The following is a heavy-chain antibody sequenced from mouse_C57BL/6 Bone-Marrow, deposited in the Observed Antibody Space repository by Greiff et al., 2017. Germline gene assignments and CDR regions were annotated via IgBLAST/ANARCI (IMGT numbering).Heavy chain of an antibody. V-gene: IGHV1-81*01. D-gene: IGHD1-1*01. CDR3: AKPVTTVVAAHWYFDV. CDR1: GYTFTSYG. Sequence: QVQLQQSGAELARPGASVKLSCKASGYTFTSYGISWVKQRTGQGLEWIGEIYPRSGNTYYNEKFKGKATLTADKSSSTAYMELRSLTSEDSAVYVCAKPVTTVVAAHWYFDVWGTGTTVTVSS. CDR2: IYPRSGNT. J-gene: IGHJ1*03.